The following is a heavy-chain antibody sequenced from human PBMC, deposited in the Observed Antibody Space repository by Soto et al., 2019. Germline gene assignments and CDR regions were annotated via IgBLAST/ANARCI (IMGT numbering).Heavy chain of an antibody. CDR1: GGSISIYY. Sequence: SETLSLTCTVSGGSISIYYWSWIRQPPGKGLEWIGYIYYSGSTNYNPSLKSRVTISVDTSKNQFSLKLSSVTAADTAVYYCERSPDYGGNSDYDYGMDVWGQGTTVTVSS. CDR2: IYYSGST. V-gene: IGHV4-59*01. D-gene: IGHD4-17*01. CDR3: ERSPDYGGNSDYDYGMDV. J-gene: IGHJ6*02.